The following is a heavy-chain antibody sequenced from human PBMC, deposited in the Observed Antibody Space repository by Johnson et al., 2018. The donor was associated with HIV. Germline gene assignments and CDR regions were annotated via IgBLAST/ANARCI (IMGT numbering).Heavy chain of an antibody. V-gene: IGHV3-30*04. CDR3: AKEVGATPYAAFDI. D-gene: IGHD1-26*01. Sequence: VQLVESGGGVVQPGRSLRLACVASGFTFNRYGLHWVRQAPGKGLEWVATTSFDERGKHYTDSVKGRFTISRDNAKNSLYLQMNSLRAEDTALYYCAKEVGATPYAAFDIWGQGTMVTVSS. CDR2: TSFDERGK. CDR1: GFTFNRYG. J-gene: IGHJ3*02.